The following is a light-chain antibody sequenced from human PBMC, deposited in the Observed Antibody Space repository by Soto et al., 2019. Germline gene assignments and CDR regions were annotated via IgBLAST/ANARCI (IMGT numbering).Light chain of an antibody. J-gene: IGLJ1*01. V-gene: IGLV2-14*01. CDR2: EVS. CDR3: SSYTSSRTLV. CDR1: SSDVGAYNY. Sequence: QSALTQPAPVSGSPGQLITISCTGTSSDVGAYNYVSWYQQHPGKAPKLMIYEVSNRPSGVSHRFSGSKSDNTASLTISGLQTDDEADYYCSSYTSSRTLVFGTGTKVTVL.